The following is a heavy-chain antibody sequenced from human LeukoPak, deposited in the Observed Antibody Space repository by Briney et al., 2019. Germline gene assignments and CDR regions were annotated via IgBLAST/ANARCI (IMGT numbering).Heavy chain of an antibody. CDR2: ISYDGSNK. V-gene: IGHV3-30*18. D-gene: IGHD6-19*01. CDR3: AKALTSGWYLDAFNI. CDR1: GFTFSSCG. Sequence: GRSLRLSCAASGFTFSSCGMHWVRRAPGKGLEWVAVISYDGSNKYYADSVKGRFTISRDNSKNTLFPEMNSLRAEDTAVYYCAKALTSGWYLDAFNIWGQGTMVTVSS. J-gene: IGHJ3*02.